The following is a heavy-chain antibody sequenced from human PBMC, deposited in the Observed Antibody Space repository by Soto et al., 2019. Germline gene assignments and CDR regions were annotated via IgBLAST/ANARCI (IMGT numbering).Heavy chain of an antibody. J-gene: IGHJ5*01. Sequence: LSLTCAVSGVSIHNSHSFWGWIRQPPGKGLEFIGSIYYSGGANYNPSLKSRVTISLDTSKNQFSLTVNSVTAADTAIYYCGRVVEGATRHTDFDSWGQGTLVAVSS. CDR3: GRVVEGATRHTDFDS. CDR2: IYYSGGA. V-gene: IGHV4-39*01. CDR1: GVSIHNSHSF. D-gene: IGHD2-15*01.